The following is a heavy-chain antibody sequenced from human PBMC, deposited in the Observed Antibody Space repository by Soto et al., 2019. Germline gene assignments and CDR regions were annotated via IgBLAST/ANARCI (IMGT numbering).Heavy chain of an antibody. J-gene: IGHJ6*03. CDR3: ATQDPYDFYPRDRWTPPHNYYYYMDV. CDR2: FDPEDGET. CDR1: GYTLTELS. D-gene: IGHD3-3*01. Sequence: ASVKVSCKVSGYTLTELSMHWVRQAPGKGLEWMGGFDPEDGETIYAQKFQGRVTMTEDTSTDTAYMELSSLRSEDTAVYYCATQDPYDFYPRDRWTPPHNYYYYMDVWGKGTTVTVSS. V-gene: IGHV1-24*01.